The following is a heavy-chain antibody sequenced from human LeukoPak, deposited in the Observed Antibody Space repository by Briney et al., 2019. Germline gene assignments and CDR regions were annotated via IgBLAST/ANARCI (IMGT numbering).Heavy chain of an antibody. D-gene: IGHD2/OR15-2a*01. CDR2: FSGSGGST. J-gene: IGHJ4*02. CDR3: ARSGLSRFGF. V-gene: IGHV3-23*01. CDR1: GFIFSNYA. Sequence: GGSLRLSCAASGFIFSNYAMSWVRQAPGKGLQWVSAFSGSGGSTYYAASVKGRFTSSRDNSRNTLYLKMNSLRAEDTAVYYCARSGLSRFGFWGQGTLVTVSS.